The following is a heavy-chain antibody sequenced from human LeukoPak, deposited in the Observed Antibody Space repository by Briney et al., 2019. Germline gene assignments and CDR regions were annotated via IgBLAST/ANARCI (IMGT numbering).Heavy chain of an antibody. CDR2: ISYDGSNK. CDR1: GFTFSSYG. CDR3: AKEAYSGSYVNGEYFQH. J-gene: IGHJ1*01. Sequence: PGGSLRLSCAASGFTFSSYGMHWVRQALGKGLEWVAVISYDGSNKYYADSVKGRFTISRDNSKNTLYLQMNSLRAEDTAVYYCAKEAYSGSYVNGEYFQHWGQGTLVTVSS. D-gene: IGHD1-26*01. V-gene: IGHV3-30*18.